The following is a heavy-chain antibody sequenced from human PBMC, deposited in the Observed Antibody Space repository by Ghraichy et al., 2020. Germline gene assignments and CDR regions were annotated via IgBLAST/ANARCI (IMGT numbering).Heavy chain of an antibody. V-gene: IGHV3-7*03. CDR3: ARDGPPEWWYDFWSGYYASRRGEVDY. CDR1: GFTFSSYW. D-gene: IGHD3-3*01. Sequence: GGSLRLSCAASGFTFSSYWMSWVRQAPGKGLEWVANIKQDGSEKYYVDSVKGRFTISRDNAKNSLYLQMNSLRAEDTAVYYCARDGPPEWWYDFWSGYYASRRGEVDYWGQGTLVTVSS. CDR2: IKQDGSEK. J-gene: IGHJ4*02.